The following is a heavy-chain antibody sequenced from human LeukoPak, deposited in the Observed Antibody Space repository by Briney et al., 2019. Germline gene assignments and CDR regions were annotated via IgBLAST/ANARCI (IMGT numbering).Heavy chain of an antibody. J-gene: IGHJ4*02. CDR2: ITGYGRTT. CDR1: GFTFTASA. V-gene: IGHV3-23*01. D-gene: IGHD1-26*01. Sequence: GGSLRLSCAASGFTFTASAMNWVRQAPGKELEWVSAITGYGRTTYYADSVKGRFTISRDNSKNTLYLQMSSLRVEDTAVYYCANSHSGPYYPPPFDSWGQGILVTVSS. CDR3: ANSHSGPYYPPPFDS.